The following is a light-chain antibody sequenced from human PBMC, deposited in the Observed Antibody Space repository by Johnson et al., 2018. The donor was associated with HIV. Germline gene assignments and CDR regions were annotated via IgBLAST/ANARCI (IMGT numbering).Light chain of an antibody. CDR2: DNN. J-gene: IGLJ1*01. Sequence: QSVLTQPPSVSAAPGQKVTISCSGSSSNIGNNYVSWYQQLPGTAPKLLIYDNNKRPSGIPDRFSGSKSGTSATLGITGLQTGDEADYYCGTWVISLSAGGVFGPWTKVTVL. V-gene: IGLV1-51*01. CDR1: SSNIGNNY. CDR3: GTWVISLSAGGV.